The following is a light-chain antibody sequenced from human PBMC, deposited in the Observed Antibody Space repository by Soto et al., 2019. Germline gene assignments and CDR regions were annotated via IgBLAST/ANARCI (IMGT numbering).Light chain of an antibody. CDR2: GAS. CDR3: QQSNKWPYT. Sequence: IVMPQSPATLSVSPGERATLSCRASQSGSSNLAWYPHKPGQAPRLLFYGASTRAADIPARFSGGGSGTDFTLTISGMQSEDFAVYYCQQSNKWPYTFGQGTKLELK. V-gene: IGKV3-15*01. J-gene: IGKJ2*01. CDR1: QSGSSN.